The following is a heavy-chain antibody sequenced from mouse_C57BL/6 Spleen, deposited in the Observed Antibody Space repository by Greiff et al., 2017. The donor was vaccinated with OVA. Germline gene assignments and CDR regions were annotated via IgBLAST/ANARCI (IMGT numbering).Heavy chain of an antibody. CDR3: ARPLTGWFAY. CDR2: ISSGSSTI. CDR1: GFTFSDYG. J-gene: IGHJ3*01. V-gene: IGHV5-17*01. Sequence: EVQLQQSGGGLVKPGGSLKLSCAASGFTFSDYGMHWVRQAPEKGLEWVAYISSGSSTIYYADTVKGRFTISRDNAKNTLFLQMTSLRSEDTAMYYCARPLTGWFAYWGQGTLVTVSA. D-gene: IGHD4-1*01.